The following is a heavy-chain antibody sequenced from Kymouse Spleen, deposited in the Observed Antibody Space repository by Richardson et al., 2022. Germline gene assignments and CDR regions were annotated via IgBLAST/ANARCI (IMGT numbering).Heavy chain of an antibody. CDR3: TTDRVGATRYYYYGMDV. J-gene: IGHJ6*02. CDR2: IKSKTDGGTT. V-gene: IGHV3-15*01. Sequence: EVQLVESGGGLVKPGGSLRLSCAASGFTFSNAWMSWVRQAPGKGLEWVGRIKSKTDGGTTDYAAPVKGRFTISRDDSKNTLYLQMNSLKTEDTAVYYCTTDRVGATRYYYYGMDVWGQGTTVTVSS. D-gene: IGHD1-26*01. CDR1: GFTFSNAW.